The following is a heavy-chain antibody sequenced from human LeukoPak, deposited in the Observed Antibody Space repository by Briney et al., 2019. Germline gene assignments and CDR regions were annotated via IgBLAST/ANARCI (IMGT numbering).Heavy chain of an antibody. CDR1: GFTFSSYG. Sequence: GGSLRLSCAASGFTFSSYGMHWVRQAPGKGLEWVAFIRYDGSNKYYADSVKGRFTISRDNSKNTLYLQMNSLRAEDTAVYYCAKSRSGYYGLLDYRGQGTLVTVSS. D-gene: IGHD3-22*01. CDR3: AKSRSGYYGLLDY. CDR2: IRYDGSNK. V-gene: IGHV3-30*02. J-gene: IGHJ4*02.